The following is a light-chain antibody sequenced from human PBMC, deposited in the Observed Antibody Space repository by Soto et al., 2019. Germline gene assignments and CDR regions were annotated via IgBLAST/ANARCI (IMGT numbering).Light chain of an antibody. CDR1: QSVSSN. CDR3: QQYNNWPFT. CDR2: GAS. V-gene: IGKV3-15*01. J-gene: IGKJ3*01. Sequence: EIVMTHSPATLSVSPGERATLSCRASQSVSSNLAWYQQKPGQAPRLLIYGASSRATGIPARFSGSGSGTEFTLTISSLQSADFAVYYCQQYNNWPFTFGPGTKVDIK.